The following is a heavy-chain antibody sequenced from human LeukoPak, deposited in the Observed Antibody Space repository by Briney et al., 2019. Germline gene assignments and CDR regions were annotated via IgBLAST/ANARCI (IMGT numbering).Heavy chain of an antibody. J-gene: IGHJ3*02. Sequence: SETLSLTCAVYGGSFSGYYRSWIRQPPGKGLEWIGEINHSGSTNYNPSLKSRVTISVDPSKNQFSLKLSSVTAADTAVYYCARVTLPFSDAFDIWGQGTMVTVSS. CDR1: GGSFSGYY. D-gene: IGHD3-3*02. V-gene: IGHV4-34*01. CDR3: ARVTLPFSDAFDI. CDR2: INHSGST.